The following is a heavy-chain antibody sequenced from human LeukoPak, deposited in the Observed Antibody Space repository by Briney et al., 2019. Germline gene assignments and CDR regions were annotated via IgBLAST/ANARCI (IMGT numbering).Heavy chain of an antibody. Sequence: GGSLRLSCAASGFTFSSYAMSWVRQAPGKGLEWVSAVSGSGGSTYYADSVKGRFTISRDNSKNTLYLQMNSLRAEDTAVYYCAKSPAIGGESDYWGQGTLVTVSS. V-gene: IGHV3-23*01. CDR1: GFTFSSYA. CDR2: VSGSGGST. D-gene: IGHD3-16*01. J-gene: IGHJ4*02. CDR3: AKSPAIGGESDY.